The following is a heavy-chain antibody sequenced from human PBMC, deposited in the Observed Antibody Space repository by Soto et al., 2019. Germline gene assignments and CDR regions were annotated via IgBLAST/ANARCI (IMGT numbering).Heavy chain of an antibody. CDR2: ISGNGGNT. J-gene: IGHJ4*02. CDR1: GFTFSGYA. CDR3: ARERPAGSYDY. D-gene: IGHD1-26*01. V-gene: IGHV3-64*02. Sequence: GGSLRLSCVASGFTFSGYAMSWVRQAPGKGLEPVSAISGNGGNTYYADSVKGRFTISRDNSKNTLYLQMGGLTIEDMALYYCARERPAGSYDYWGRGTLVTVSS.